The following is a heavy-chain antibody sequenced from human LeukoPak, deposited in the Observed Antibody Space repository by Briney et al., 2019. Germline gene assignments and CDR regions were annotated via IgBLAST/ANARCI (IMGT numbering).Heavy chain of an antibody. D-gene: IGHD6-13*01. CDR3: AKDRYTSTWYYFDS. Sequence: HPGGSLRLSCAASEFTFSSYAMTWVRQAPGKGLEWVSTISGSGGSTHYADSVKGRITISRDNSKSTLYLQMYSLRAEDTAVYYCAKDRYTSTWYYFDSWGQGTLVTVSS. V-gene: IGHV3-23*01. J-gene: IGHJ4*02. CDR2: ISGSGGST. CDR1: EFTFSSYA.